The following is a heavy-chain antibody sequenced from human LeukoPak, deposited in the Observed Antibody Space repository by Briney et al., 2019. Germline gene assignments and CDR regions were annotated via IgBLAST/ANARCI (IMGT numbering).Heavy chain of an antibody. CDR2: INPSGGST. CDR3: AREDYIVATIHYYYYGMDV. J-gene: IGHJ6*02. V-gene: IGHV1-46*01. D-gene: IGHD5-12*01. CDR1: GYTFTSYY. Sequence: ASVKVSFKASGYTFTSYYMHWVRQAPGQGLEWMGIINPSGGSTSYAQKFQGRVTMTRDTSTSTVYMELSSLRSEDTAVYYCAREDYIVATIHYYYYGMDVWGQGTTVTVSS.